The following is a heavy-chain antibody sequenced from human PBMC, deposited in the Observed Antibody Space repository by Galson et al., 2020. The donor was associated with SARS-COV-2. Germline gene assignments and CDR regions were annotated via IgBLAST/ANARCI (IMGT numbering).Heavy chain of an antibody. Sequence: SETLSLTCAVSGGSISSGGYSWTWIRQPPGKGLEWLGYIHQSGATHYNPSLKSRLTISLDRSKNQLSLDLRSVHVADSAVYYCARRYTYGLSPYWYFDLWGRGTLVTVSS. D-gene: IGHD5-18*01. CDR2: IHQSGAT. CDR1: GGSISSGGYS. V-gene: IGHV4-30-2*01. J-gene: IGHJ2*01. CDR3: ARRYTYGLSPYWYFDL.